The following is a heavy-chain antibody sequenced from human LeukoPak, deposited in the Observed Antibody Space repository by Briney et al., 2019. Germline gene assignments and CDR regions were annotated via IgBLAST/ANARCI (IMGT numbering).Heavy chain of an antibody. CDR3: ARGAVGVTPHVAFDI. Sequence: PSETLSLTCTVSGGSISTYYWNWIRQTAGRGLELVGRIYASGSANYNPSLKYRLTMSIDTSKNQFSLKLTSVTAADTAVYYCARGAVGVTPHVAFDIWGQGTMVTVS. CDR1: GGSISTYY. J-gene: IGHJ3*02. V-gene: IGHV4-4*07. D-gene: IGHD1-26*01. CDR2: IYASGSA.